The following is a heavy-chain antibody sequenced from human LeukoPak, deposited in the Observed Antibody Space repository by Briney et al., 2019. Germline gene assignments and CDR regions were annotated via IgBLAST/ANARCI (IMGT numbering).Heavy chain of an antibody. CDR1: GGSISSYY. CDR3: ARGPFTIFGVAKGFDP. CDR2: IYYSGST. V-gene: IGHV4-59*01. D-gene: IGHD3-3*01. J-gene: IGHJ5*02. Sequence: PSETLSLTCTASGGSISSYYWSWIRQPPGEGLEWIGYIYYSGSTNYNPSLKSRVTISVDTSKNQFSLKLSSVTAADTAVYYCARGPFTIFGVAKGFDPWGQGTLVTVSS.